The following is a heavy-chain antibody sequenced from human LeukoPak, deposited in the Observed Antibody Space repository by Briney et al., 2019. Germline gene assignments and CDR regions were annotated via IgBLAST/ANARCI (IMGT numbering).Heavy chain of an antibody. CDR1: GGSISSSSYY. J-gene: IGHJ3*02. V-gene: IGHV4-39*07. CDR2: IYYSGST. CDR3: ACDSSGYRAFDI. D-gene: IGHD3-22*01. Sequence: SETLSLTCTVSGGSISSSSYYWGWIRQPPGKGLEWIGSIYYSGSTYYNPSLKSRVTISVDTSKNQFSLKLSSVTAADTAVYYCACDSSGYRAFDIWGQGTMVTVSS.